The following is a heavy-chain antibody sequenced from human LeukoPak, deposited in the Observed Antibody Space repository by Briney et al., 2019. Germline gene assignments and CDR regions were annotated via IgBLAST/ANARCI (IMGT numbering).Heavy chain of an antibody. CDR1: GDSFSTGDYY. Sequence: PSETLSLTCTVSGDSFSTGDYYWSWIRRPPGKGLEWIGYIYYTGSTYYNPSLKSRVTMLIDTSKNQFSLKLGSVTAADTAVYYCARASDSYGSGSYNPDYWGQGTLVSVSS. D-gene: IGHD3-10*01. CDR2: IYYTGST. V-gene: IGHV4-30-4*01. J-gene: IGHJ4*02. CDR3: ARASDSYGSGSYNPDY.